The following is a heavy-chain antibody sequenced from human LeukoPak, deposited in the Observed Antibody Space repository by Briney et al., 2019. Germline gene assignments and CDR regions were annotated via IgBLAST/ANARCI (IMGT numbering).Heavy chain of an antibody. Sequence: GASVKVSCRASGYTFTSYGISWVRQAPGQGLEWMGWISAYNGNTNYAQKLRGRVTMTTDTSTSTAYMELGSLRSDDTAVYYCARGGHGITMVRGDFDYWGQGTLVTVSS. J-gene: IGHJ4*02. D-gene: IGHD3-10*01. CDR1: GYTFTSYG. CDR3: ARGGHGITMVRGDFDY. V-gene: IGHV1-18*04. CDR2: ISAYNGNT.